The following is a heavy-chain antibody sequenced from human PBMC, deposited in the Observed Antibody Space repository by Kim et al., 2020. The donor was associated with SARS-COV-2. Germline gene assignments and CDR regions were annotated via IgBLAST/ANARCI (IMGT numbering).Heavy chain of an antibody. J-gene: IGHJ6*02. D-gene: IGHD5-18*01. Sequence: KGRFTISRDNAKNSLYLQMNSLGAEDTAVYYCARDEGYSYGSDYYYGMDVWGQGTTVTVSS. CDR3: ARDEGYSYGSDYYYGMDV. V-gene: IGHV3-7*04.